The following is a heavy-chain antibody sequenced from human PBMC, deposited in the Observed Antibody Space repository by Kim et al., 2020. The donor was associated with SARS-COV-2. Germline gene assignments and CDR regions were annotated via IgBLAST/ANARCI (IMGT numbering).Heavy chain of an antibody. J-gene: IGHJ4*02. V-gene: IGHV3-48*02. CDR2: ISSSSNTA. Sequence: GGSLRLSCAASGFRFNTYSMVWVRQAPGKGLEWLSYISSSSNTAYYADSVEGRFTISRDNAKNSLYLQMNSLRDEDTALYYCARDFGLCSGATCPTPPRFDYLGKGAVVTVYS. CDR1: GFRFNTYS. CDR3: ARDFGLCSGATCPTPPRFDY. D-gene: IGHD2-15*01.